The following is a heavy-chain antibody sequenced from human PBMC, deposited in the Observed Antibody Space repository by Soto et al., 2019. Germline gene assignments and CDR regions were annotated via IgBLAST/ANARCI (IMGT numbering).Heavy chain of an antibody. CDR2: IYYGGDT. Sequence: SETLSLTCTDSGGSISSGDYYWSWIRQPPGKGLEWIGYIYYGGDTYYNPSLKSRLTISVDTSKNQFSLRLSSVTAADTAVYYCGRDVVTMSMGVGGQVDYWGLGTLVTVSS. J-gene: IGHJ4*02. D-gene: IGHD2-2*01. CDR3: GRDVVTMSMGVGGQVDY. CDR1: GGSISSGDYY. V-gene: IGHV4-30-4*08.